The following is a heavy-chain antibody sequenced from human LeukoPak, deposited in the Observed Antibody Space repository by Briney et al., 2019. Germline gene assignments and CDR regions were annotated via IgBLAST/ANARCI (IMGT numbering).Heavy chain of an antibody. V-gene: IGHV4-59*01. J-gene: IGHJ3*02. CDR3: ARAYYYGSGSYAFDI. CDR2: IYYSGST. CDR1: GGSISSYY. D-gene: IGHD3-10*01. Sequence: SETLSLTCTVSGGSISSYYWSWIRQPPGKGLEWIGYIYYSGSTNYNPSLKSRVTISVDTSKSQFSLKLSSVTAADTAVYYCARAYYYGSGSYAFDIWGQGTMVTVSS.